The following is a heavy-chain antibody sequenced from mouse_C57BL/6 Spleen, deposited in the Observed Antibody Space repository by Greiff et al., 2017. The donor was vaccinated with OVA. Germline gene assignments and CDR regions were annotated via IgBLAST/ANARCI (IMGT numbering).Heavy chain of an antibody. CDR2: IYPGSGST. J-gene: IGHJ2*01. D-gene: IGHD2-4*01. CDR3: ARSPYDYDEGCSFDY. CDR1: GYTFTSYW. V-gene: IGHV1-55*01. Sequence: VQLQQPGAELVKPGASVKMSCKASGYTFTSYWITWVKQRPGQGLEWIGDIYPGSGSTNYNEKFKSKATLTVDTSSSTAYMQLSSLTSEDSAVYYCARSPYDYDEGCSFDYWGQGTTLTVSS.